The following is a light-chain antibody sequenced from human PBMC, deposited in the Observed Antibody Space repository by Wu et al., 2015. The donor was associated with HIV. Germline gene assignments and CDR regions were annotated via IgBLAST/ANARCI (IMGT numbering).Light chain of an antibody. Sequence: EIVLTQSPGTLSLSPGERATVSCRASQSVGSSYVAWYQQKPGQAPRLLIYDASNRATGIPDRFSGSGSGTDFTLTISRLEPEDFAVYFCQQYGTSPGTFGQGTKVEIK. CDR2: DAS. CDR1: QSVGSSY. V-gene: IGKV3-20*01. CDR3: QQYGTSPGT. J-gene: IGKJ1*01.